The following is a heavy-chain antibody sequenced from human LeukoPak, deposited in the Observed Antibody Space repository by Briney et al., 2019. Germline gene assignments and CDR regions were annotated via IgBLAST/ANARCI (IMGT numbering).Heavy chain of an antibody. CDR1: GGTFSSYA. V-gene: IGHV1-69*13. J-gene: IGHJ4*02. CDR2: IIPIFGTA. D-gene: IGHD3-9*01. Sequence: ASVKVSCKASGGTFSSYAISWVRQAPGQGLEWMGGIIPIFGTANYAQKFQGRVTITADESTGTAYMELSSLRSEDTAVYYCARVDYDILTGYSHWGQGTLVTVSS. CDR3: ARVDYDILTGYSH.